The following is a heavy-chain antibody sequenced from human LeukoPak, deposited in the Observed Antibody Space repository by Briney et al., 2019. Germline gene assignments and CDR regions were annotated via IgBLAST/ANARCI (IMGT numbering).Heavy chain of an antibody. CDR1: GFTVSSNY. D-gene: IGHD5/OR15-5a*01. CDR3: ARGDGVYVY. V-gene: IGHV3-53*01. J-gene: IGHJ4*02. CDR2: IYFGGTT. Sequence: GGSLRLSCAASGFTVSSNYMTWVRQAPGQGLEWVSVIYFGGTTYYADSVEGRFTISRDNSKNTVYLQMNSLRVEDTAVYYCARGDGVYVYWGQGTLVTVSS.